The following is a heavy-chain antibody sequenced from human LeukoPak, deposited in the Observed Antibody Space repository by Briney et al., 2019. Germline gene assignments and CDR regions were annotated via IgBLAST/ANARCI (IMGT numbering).Heavy chain of an antibody. Sequence: PGGSLRLSCADSGLTFRTSAMHWVRQAPGKGLEWVAVVSFDGSNENYADSVRGRFIISRDNSKNTLYLQMSGLRREDTAMHYCARGVGYTLVSWGQGTLVTVSS. CDR1: GLTFRTSA. CDR3: ARGVGYTLVS. J-gene: IGHJ5*02. V-gene: IGHV3-30-3*01. CDR2: VSFDGSNE. D-gene: IGHD5-24*01.